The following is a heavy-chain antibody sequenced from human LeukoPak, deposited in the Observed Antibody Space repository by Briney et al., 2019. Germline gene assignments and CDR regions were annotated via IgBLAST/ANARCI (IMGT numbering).Heavy chain of an antibody. CDR3: ARAFYSSGWSFDY. J-gene: IGHJ4*02. CDR2: IYYSGST. V-gene: IGHV4-59*01. Sequence: SETLSLTCAVYGGSFSGYYWSWIRQPPGKGLEWIGYIYYSGSTNYNPSLKSRVTISVDTSKNQFSLKLSSVTAADTAVYYCARAFYSSGWSFDYWGQGTLVTVSS. CDR1: GGSFSGYY. D-gene: IGHD6-19*01.